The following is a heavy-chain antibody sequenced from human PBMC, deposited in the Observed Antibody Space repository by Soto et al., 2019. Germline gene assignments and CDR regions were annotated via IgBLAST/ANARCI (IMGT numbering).Heavy chain of an antibody. J-gene: IGHJ5*02. CDR3: ARGVKWIHLWLSPDWFDP. Sequence: QVQLQQWGAGLLKPSETLSLTCAVYGGSFSGYYWSWIRQPPGKGLEWIGEINHNGSTNYNTSLKSRVAISVDTSKNQFSLKLSSVNAADTAVYYCARGVKWIHLWLSPDWFDPWGQGTLVTVSS. CDR1: GGSFSGYY. CDR2: INHNGST. V-gene: IGHV4-34*01. D-gene: IGHD5-18*01.